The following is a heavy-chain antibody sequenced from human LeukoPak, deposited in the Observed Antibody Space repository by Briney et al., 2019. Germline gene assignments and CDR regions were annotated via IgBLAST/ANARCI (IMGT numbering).Heavy chain of an antibody. V-gene: IGHV4-59*01. D-gene: IGHD1-26*01. J-gene: IGHJ4*02. CDR1: GGSITGYF. CDR2: IHYTGFT. Sequence: SETLSLTCAVSGGSITGYFWGWIRQPPGKGLEWIGYIHYTGFTSYNASLKSRITISVDTSMNQFSLNLNSVTAADTAVYYCARYSGTHYVYWGLGTLVTVSS. CDR3: ARYSGTHYVY.